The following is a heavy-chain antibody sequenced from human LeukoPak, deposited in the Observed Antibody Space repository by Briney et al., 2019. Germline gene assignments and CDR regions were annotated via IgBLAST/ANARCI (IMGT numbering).Heavy chain of an antibody. CDR1: EFTFSSYC. Sequence: GGSLRLSCAAPEFTFSSYCTHWVRQAPGKGLVWVSRISDGSSTSYADSVKGRFTISRDNAKNTLYLQMNSLRAEDTAVYYCARGYDYVWDWYFHLWGRGTLVTVSS. CDR2: ISDGSST. J-gene: IGHJ2*01. CDR3: ARGYDYVWDWYFHL. D-gene: IGHD3-16*01. V-gene: IGHV3-74*01.